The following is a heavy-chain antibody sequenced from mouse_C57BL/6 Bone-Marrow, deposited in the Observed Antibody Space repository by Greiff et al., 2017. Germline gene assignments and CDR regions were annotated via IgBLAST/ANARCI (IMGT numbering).Heavy chain of an antibody. CDR1: GFNIKDDY. J-gene: IGHJ2*01. CDR3: TTSITTVVTEEGYYFDY. CDR2: IDPANGDT. V-gene: IGHV14-4*01. Sequence: EVQLQQSGAELVRPGASVKLSCTASGFNIKDDYMHWVKQRPDQGLAWIGWIDPANGDTEYASKFPGKATITADTSSNTAYLQLSSLTSEDTAVYYCTTSITTVVTEEGYYFDYWGQGTTLTVSS. D-gene: IGHD1-1*01.